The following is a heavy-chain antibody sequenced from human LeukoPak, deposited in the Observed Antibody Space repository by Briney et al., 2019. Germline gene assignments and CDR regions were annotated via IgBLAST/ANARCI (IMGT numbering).Heavy chain of an antibody. D-gene: IGHD3-22*01. V-gene: IGHV1-69*06. Sequence: EASVKVSCKASGGTFSSYAISWVRQAPGQGLEWMGGIIPIFGTANYAQKFQGRVTITADKSTSTAYMELSSLRSEDTAVYYCAREGYYDSSGYLVDYFQHWGQGTLVTVSS. CDR1: GGTFSSYA. CDR3: AREGYYDSSGYLVDYFQH. CDR2: IIPIFGTA. J-gene: IGHJ1*01.